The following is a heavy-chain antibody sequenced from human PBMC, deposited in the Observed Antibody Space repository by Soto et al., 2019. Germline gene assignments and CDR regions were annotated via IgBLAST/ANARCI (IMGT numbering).Heavy chain of an antibody. V-gene: IGHV4-59*01. Sequence: SETLSLTCTVSGGSISSFYWSWLRQPPGKGLEWIGYIYKSGSTNYNPSLKSRVTISIDTSKNHFSLKLTSVTAADTALYYCARENSSGWSSPRFDNWGQGILVTVSS. CDR3: ARENSSGWSSPRFDN. CDR2: IYKSGST. CDR1: GGSISSFY. J-gene: IGHJ4*02. D-gene: IGHD6-19*01.